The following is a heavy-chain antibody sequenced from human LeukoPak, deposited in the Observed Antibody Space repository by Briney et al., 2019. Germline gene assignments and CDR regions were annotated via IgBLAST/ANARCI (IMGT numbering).Heavy chain of an antibody. V-gene: IGHV3-66*02. Sequence: GGSLRLSCAASGLTFSSNYMSWVRQAPGKGLEWVSFTDSGGSTFYADSAKGRFTISRDNSKNTLYLQMNSLRPEDTAVYYCARDGYGLDTPMVSTNFDYWGQGTLVTVSS. CDR2: TDSGGST. J-gene: IGHJ4*02. D-gene: IGHD5-18*01. CDR3: ARDGYGLDTPMVSTNFDY. CDR1: GLTFSSNY.